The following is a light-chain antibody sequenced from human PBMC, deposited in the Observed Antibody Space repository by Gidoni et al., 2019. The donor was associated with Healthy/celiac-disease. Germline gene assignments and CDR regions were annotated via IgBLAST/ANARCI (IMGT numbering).Light chain of an antibody. J-gene: IGKJ4*01. V-gene: IGKV4-1*01. CDR1: QSVLYSSNNKNY. CDR2: WAS. CDR3: QQYYRTPLT. Sequence: DIVMTQSPDSLAVSLGERATINCKSSQSVLYSSNNKNYLAWYQQKPGQPPKLLIYWASTRESGVPDRFSGSGSGTDFTLTISSLQAEDVALYYCQQYYRTPLTFXGXTKVEIK.